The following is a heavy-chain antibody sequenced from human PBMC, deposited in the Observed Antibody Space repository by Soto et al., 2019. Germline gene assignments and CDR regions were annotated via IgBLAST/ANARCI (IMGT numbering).Heavy chain of an antibody. D-gene: IGHD6-19*01. Sequence: PGGSLRLACAASGFTFNTYVMHWVRQAPGKGLEWVAFISYDGSNEYYADSVKGRFTISRDNSKNTVFLQMNSLRGEDTAVYYCAKSLAVAAGWFDPWGQGALVTVSS. J-gene: IGHJ5*02. V-gene: IGHV3-30*18. CDR3: AKSLAVAAGWFDP. CDR1: GFTFNTYV. CDR2: ISYDGSNE.